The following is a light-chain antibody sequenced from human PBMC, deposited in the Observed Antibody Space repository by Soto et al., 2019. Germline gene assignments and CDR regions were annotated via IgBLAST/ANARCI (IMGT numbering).Light chain of an antibody. J-gene: IGKJ1*01. CDR1: QSISTY. Sequence: DIHMTQSASTLAASVCGRGTSTRPASQSISTYLNWYHQKPGKAPKLLIYAASSLQSGVPSRFSGSGSGTDFTLTISSLQPEDFATYYCQQSYTTPHTFGKGTKVDIK. V-gene: IGKV1-39*01. CDR2: AAS. CDR3: QQSYTTPHT.